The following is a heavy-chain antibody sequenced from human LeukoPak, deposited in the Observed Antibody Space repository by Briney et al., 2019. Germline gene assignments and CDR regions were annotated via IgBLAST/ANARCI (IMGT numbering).Heavy chain of an antibody. Sequence: GGSLRLSCAASGFTFSNYAMSWVRQAPGKGLEWVSGISGRGGSTYYADSVKGRFTISRDNSKNTLYLQMNSLRADDTAVYYCARRAGAYSHPYDYWGQGTLVTVSS. CDR1: GFTFSNYA. J-gene: IGHJ4*02. D-gene: IGHD4/OR15-4a*01. CDR2: ISGRGGST. V-gene: IGHV3-23*01. CDR3: ARRAGAYSHPYDY.